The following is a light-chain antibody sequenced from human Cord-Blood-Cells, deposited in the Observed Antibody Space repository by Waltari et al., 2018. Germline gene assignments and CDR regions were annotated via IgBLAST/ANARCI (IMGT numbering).Light chain of an antibody. V-gene: IGKV1-39*01. CDR1: QSISSY. CDR3: QQSYSTPRT. CDR2: DAS. Sequence: DLQMTQSPSSLSASVVDRVTITCRASQSISSYLNWYHQKPGKAPNLLIYDASSLQSGVPARFSGSGSGTDFTLTISSLQPEDFATYYCQQSYSTPRTFGQGTKVEIK. J-gene: IGKJ1*01.